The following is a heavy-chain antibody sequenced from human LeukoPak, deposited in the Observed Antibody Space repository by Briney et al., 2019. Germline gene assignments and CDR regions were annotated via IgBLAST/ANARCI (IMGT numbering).Heavy chain of an antibody. J-gene: IGHJ6*03. D-gene: IGHD5-12*01. CDR1: GFTFRSYG. Sequence: GGSLRLSCAASGFTFRSYGMHWVRQAPGKGLEWVAFIRYDGNNKYYADSMKGRFTIFRDNSRNTLYLQMNSLRAEATAVYYCARVPGGLYSGYDLSYYYYMAVWGKGTTVTVSS. CDR3: ARVPGGLYSGYDLSYYYYMAV. V-gene: IGHV3-30*02. CDR2: IRYDGNNK.